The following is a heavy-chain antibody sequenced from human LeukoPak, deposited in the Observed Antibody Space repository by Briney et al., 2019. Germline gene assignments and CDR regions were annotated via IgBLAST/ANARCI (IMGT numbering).Heavy chain of an antibody. V-gene: IGHV3-21*01. J-gene: IGHJ4*02. Sequence: PGGSLRLSCAASGFTFSSYSMNWVRQAPGKGLEWVSSISSSSSYIYYADSVKGRFTISRDNAKNSLYLQMNSLRAEDTAVYYCARDSGYSGYEDYWGQGTLVTVSS. CDR2: ISSSSSYI. CDR1: GFTFSSYS. CDR3: ARDSGYSGYEDY. D-gene: IGHD5-12*01.